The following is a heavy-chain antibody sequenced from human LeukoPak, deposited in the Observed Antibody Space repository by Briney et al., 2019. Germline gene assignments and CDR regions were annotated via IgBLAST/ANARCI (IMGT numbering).Heavy chain of an antibody. V-gene: IGHV3-30-3*01. Sequence: GGSLRLSCAASGFTFSSYAMHWVRQAPGKGLEWVAVISYDGSNEYYADSVKGRFTISRDNSKNTLYLQMNSLRAEDTAVYYCARSYDSSGQGAAFDYWGQGTLVTVSS. J-gene: IGHJ4*02. D-gene: IGHD3-22*01. CDR2: ISYDGSNE. CDR1: GFTFSSYA. CDR3: ARSYDSSGQGAAFDY.